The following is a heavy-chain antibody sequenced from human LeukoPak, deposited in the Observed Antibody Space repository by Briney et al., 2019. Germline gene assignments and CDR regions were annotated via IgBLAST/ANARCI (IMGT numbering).Heavy chain of an antibody. CDR2: ISSSGSTI. V-gene: IGHV3-11*04. J-gene: IGHJ3*02. CDR1: GFTSSDYY. D-gene: IGHD3-22*01. CDR3: ARGPSLVVISPDAFDI. Sequence: GGSLRPSCAASGFTSSDYYMSWIRQAPGTGLEGVSYISSSGSTIYYADSVKGRFTISRDNAKNSLYLQMNSLRAEDTAVYYCARGPSLVVISPDAFDIWGQGTMVTVSS.